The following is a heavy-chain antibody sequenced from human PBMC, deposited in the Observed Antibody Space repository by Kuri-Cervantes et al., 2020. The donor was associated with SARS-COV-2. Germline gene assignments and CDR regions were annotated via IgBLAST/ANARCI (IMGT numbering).Heavy chain of an antibody. CDR2: VYHSGGT. V-gene: IGHV4-38-2*02. CDR3: ARVGRVGPFDY. J-gene: IGHJ4*02. Sequence: SETLSLTCTVSGYSISSGYYWGWIRQPPGKGLEWIGSVYHSGGTYYNPSLKSRVTISVDTSKNQFSLKLSSVTAADTAVYYCARVGRVGPFDYWGQGTLVTVSS. CDR1: GYSISSGYY. D-gene: IGHD1-1*01.